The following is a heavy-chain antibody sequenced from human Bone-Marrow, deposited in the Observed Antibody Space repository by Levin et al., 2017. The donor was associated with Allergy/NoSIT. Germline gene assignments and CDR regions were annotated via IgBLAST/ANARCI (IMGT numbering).Heavy chain of an antibody. CDR2: INYRGST. D-gene: IGHD6-19*01. J-gene: IGHJ6*02. Sequence: KPSETLSLTCTVSGGSVSSGTYYWSWIRQPPGKGLEWIGYINYRGSTKYNPSLKSRVTISVDTSKNDFSLKLSSVTAADTAVYYCARNRIVVAGGNDYYYGMDVWGQGTTVTVSS. CDR3: ARNRIVVAGGNDYYYGMDV. CDR1: GGSVSSGTYY. V-gene: IGHV4-61*01.